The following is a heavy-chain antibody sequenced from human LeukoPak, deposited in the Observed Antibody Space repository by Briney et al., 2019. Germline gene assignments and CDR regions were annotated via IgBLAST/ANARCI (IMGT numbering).Heavy chain of an antibody. CDR2: ISGSGSST. CDR3: AKRGSGYYYFDY. Sequence: PRGAPRLSCAASGFTFSSFVVSLGPHAPGGGLGWGSAISGSGSSTYYADSVKGRFTISRDNPKNTLYLQMHGLRAEDTAVCYCAKRGSGYYYFDYWGQGTLVTVSS. J-gene: IGHJ4*02. CDR1: GFTFSSFV. D-gene: IGHD3-22*01. V-gene: IGHV3-23*01.